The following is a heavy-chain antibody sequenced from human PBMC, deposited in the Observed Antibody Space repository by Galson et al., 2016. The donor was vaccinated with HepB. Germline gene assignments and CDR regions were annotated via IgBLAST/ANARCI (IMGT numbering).Heavy chain of an antibody. J-gene: IGHJ6*02. V-gene: IGHV1-8*01. Sequence: SVKVSCKASGYTFINYDINWVRQATGQGLEWMGWVNPNSGNKGLAQRLQDRVTMTRDTSTSTDYLELSSLGSEDTAVYYCARGLCGGTEDPYYYYGLDVWGQGTTVTVSS. CDR2: VNPNSGNK. CDR3: ARGLCGGTEDPYYYYGLDV. D-gene: IGHD2-21*01. CDR1: GYTFINYD.